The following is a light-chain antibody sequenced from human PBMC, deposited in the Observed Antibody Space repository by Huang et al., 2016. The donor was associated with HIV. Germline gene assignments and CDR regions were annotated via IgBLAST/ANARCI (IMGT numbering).Light chain of an antibody. V-gene: IGKV3-11*01. CDR2: DAS. J-gene: IGKJ4*01. Sequence: EIVLTQSPATLSLSPGERATLSCRASQGRANYLAWYQQKPGQARRLLMYDASNRATGNPARFSGSGSGTDYTLTISSLEPEDFAVYYCQQRGNWQLTFGGGTKVEIK. CDR1: QGRANY. CDR3: QQRGNWQLT.